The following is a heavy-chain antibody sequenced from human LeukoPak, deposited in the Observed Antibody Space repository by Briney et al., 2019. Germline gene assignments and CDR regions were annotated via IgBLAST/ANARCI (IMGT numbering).Heavy chain of an antibody. D-gene: IGHD3-22*01. CDR2: MNPYSGNT. V-gene: IGHV1-8*01. CDR1: GYTFTNFD. Sequence: GASVKVSCKASGYTFTNFDINWVRQATGQGLEWMGWMNPYSGNTGFAQKFQGRVTMTRDTSISTAYMELSSLRSEDTAVYYCARRPDCSDSSDYEYWGQGTLVTVSS. J-gene: IGHJ4*02. CDR3: ARRPDCSDSSDYEY.